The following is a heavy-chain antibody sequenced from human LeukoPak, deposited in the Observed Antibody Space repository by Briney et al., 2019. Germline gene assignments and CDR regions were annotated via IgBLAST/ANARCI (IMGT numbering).Heavy chain of an antibody. V-gene: IGHV1-69*01. Sequence: ASVKVSRKASGGTFSSYAISWVRQAPGQGLEWMGGIIPIFGTANYAQKFQGRVTITADESTSTAYMELSSLRSEDTAVYYCARSAYYDILTGYSPGAFDYWGQGTLVTVSS. CDR3: ARSAYYDILTGYSPGAFDY. J-gene: IGHJ4*02. CDR1: GGTFSSYA. CDR2: IIPIFGTA. D-gene: IGHD3-9*01.